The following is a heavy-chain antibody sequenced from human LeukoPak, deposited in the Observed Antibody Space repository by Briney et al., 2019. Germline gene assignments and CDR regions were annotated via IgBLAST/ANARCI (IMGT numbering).Heavy chain of an antibody. D-gene: IGHD3-10*01. CDR2: MNPNSGNT. V-gene: IGHV1-8*01. CDR1: GYTFTSYD. Sequence: GASVKVSCKASGYTFTSYDINWVRQAPGQGLEWMGWMNPNSGNTGYPQKFQGRVTMTTNTSISTAYMELSSLRSEDTAVYYCARREYGSGSYHLVYWGQGTLVTVSS. CDR3: ARREYGSGSYHLVY. J-gene: IGHJ4*02.